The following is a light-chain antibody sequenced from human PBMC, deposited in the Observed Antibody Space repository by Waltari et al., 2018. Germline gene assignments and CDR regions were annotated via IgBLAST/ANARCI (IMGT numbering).Light chain of an antibody. Sequence: QSALTQPPSASGSPGQSVAISCTGTSSDIGAYNFVSWYQQHPGKAPKLIIYDFKKRPPGGPDCFSGSKSGTSASLAISGRGSEDEADYYCAAWDDSLSGPVFGGGTKLTVL. CDR1: SSDIGAYNF. V-gene: IGLV2-8*01. CDR2: DFK. CDR3: AAWDDSLSGPV. J-gene: IGLJ2*01.